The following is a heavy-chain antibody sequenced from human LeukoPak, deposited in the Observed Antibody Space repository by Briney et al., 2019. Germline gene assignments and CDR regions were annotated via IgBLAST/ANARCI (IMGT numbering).Heavy chain of an antibody. CDR1: GYSISSGYY. J-gene: IGHJ6*03. Sequence: SETLSLTCTVSGYSISSGYYWGWIRQPPGKGLERIGSIYHSGSTYYNPSLKSRVTISVDTSKNQFSLKLSSVTAADTAVYYCARGGYYYYMDVWGKGTTVTVSS. CDR2: IYHSGST. V-gene: IGHV4-38-2*02. CDR3: ARGGYYYYMDV.